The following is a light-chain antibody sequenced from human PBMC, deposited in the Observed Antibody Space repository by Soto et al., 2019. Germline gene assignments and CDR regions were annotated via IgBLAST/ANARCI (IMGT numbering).Light chain of an antibody. CDR2: DAS. CDR1: QDIGSF. V-gene: IGKV1-8*01. CDR3: QQYGTSEII. J-gene: IGKJ5*01. Sequence: GDRVAITFRASQDIGSFLAWYQQKPGKAPKLLIYDASTLQSGVPARFSGSGSGTDFTLTISRLEPEDFAVFVCQQYGTSEIIFGQGTRLEIK.